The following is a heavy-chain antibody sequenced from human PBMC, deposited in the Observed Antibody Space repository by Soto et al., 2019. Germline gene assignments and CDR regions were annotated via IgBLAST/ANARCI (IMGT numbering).Heavy chain of an antibody. CDR3: ARVLLWFGELFGVQYGMDV. Sequence: QVQLVESGGGVVQPGRSLRLSCAASGFTFSSYGMHWVRQAPGKGLEWVAVIWYDGSNKYYADSVKGRFTISRDNSKNTLYLQMNSLRDEDTAVYYCARVLLWFGELFGVQYGMDVWGQGTTVTVSS. CDR2: IWYDGSNK. V-gene: IGHV3-33*01. D-gene: IGHD3-10*01. CDR1: GFTFSSYG. J-gene: IGHJ6*02.